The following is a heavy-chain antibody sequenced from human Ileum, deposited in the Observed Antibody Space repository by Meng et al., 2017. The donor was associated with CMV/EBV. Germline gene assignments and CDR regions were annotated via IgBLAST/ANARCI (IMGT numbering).Heavy chain of an antibody. Sequence: GSLRLSCTVSGYSISSGYYWGWIRQPPGKGLEWIGSIYHSGSTYYNPSLKSRVTISVDTSKNQVSLKLSSVTAADTAVYYCARVPTVVKNWFDPWGQGTLVTVSS. CDR1: GYSISSGYY. CDR3: ARVPTVVKNWFDP. V-gene: IGHV4-38-2*02. D-gene: IGHD4-23*01. CDR2: IYHSGST. J-gene: IGHJ5*02.